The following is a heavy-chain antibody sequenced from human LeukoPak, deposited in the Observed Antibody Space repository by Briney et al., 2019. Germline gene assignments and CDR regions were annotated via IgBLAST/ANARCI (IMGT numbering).Heavy chain of an antibody. J-gene: IGHJ4*02. CDR2: IHYSGGT. Sequence: PSETLSLTCPVSGGSISSSDHYWGWIRQPPGKGLEWIGSIHYSGGTSYNPSLKSRVTISIDASKNQFSLRLNSVTAADAAVYYCARRDSPSMFDYWGQGTLVTVSS. CDR3: ARRDSPSMFDY. CDR1: GGSISSSDHY. V-gene: IGHV4-39*01. D-gene: IGHD2-21*01.